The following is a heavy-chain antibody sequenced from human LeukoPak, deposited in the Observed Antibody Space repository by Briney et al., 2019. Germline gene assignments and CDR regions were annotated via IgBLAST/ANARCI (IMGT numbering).Heavy chain of an antibody. Sequence: PSETLSLTCTVSGGSISSTTYYWGWIRQPPGLGLEWIGIIYYSGTTYYNPSLKSRVTISVDTSKNQFSLKLSSVTAADTAVYYCARVIVQDDAFDIWGQGTMVTVSS. V-gene: IGHV4-39*07. CDR3: ARVIVQDDAFDI. J-gene: IGHJ3*02. CDR2: IYYSGTT. CDR1: GGSISSTTYY. D-gene: IGHD2-15*01.